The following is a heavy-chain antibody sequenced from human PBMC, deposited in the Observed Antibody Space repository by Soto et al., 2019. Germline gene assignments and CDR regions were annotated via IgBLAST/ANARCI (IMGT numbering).Heavy chain of an antibody. Sequence: QVQLVQSGAEVKKPGSSVKVSCKASGDTFSSYTISWVRQAPGQGIEWMGRIIPILDIANYAQTFQGRVTITADKSTSTAYMELSSLRSEDTAVYYCAAGGHGAFDIWGQGTMVTVSS. CDR1: GDTFSSYT. D-gene: IGHD1-26*01. CDR3: AAGGHGAFDI. V-gene: IGHV1-69*02. CDR2: IIPILDIA. J-gene: IGHJ3*02.